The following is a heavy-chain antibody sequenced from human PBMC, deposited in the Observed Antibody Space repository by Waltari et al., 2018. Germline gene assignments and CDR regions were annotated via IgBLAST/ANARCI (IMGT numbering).Heavy chain of an antibody. CDR3: ARDPRRDFWSGYSPYYYYGMDV. D-gene: IGHD3-3*01. Sequence: QVQLVQSGAEVKKPGASVKVSCKASGYTFTSYGISWVRQAPGQGLECMGWISAYNGNTNYAQTLQGRVTMTTDTSTSTAYMELRSLRSDDTAVYYCARDPRRDFWSGYSPYYYYGMDVWGQGTTVTVSS. CDR1: GYTFTSYG. V-gene: IGHV1-18*01. J-gene: IGHJ6*02. CDR2: ISAYNGNT.